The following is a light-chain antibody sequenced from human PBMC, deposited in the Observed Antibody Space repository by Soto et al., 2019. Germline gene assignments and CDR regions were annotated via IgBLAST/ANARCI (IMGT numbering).Light chain of an antibody. CDR2: TNS. CDR1: ASNIGSNF. Sequence: QSVLTQPPSASGPPGQRVTISCSGRASNIGSNFVSWYQVVPGTAPKLLIYTNSHRPSGFPDRFSGSRSGTSASLDISGLQSDDEADYFCATWDDNVKGPVFGGGTKLTVL. V-gene: IGLV1-44*01. J-gene: IGLJ2*01. CDR3: ATWDDNVKGPV.